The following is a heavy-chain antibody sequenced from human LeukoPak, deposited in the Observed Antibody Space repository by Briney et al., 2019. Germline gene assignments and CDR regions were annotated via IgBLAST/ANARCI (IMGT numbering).Heavy chain of an antibody. V-gene: IGHV1-18*01. CDR1: GYTFTIYG. CDR3: ARDEYSSGWYGSDWFDP. Sequence: ASVKVSCKASGYTFTIYGISWVRQAPGQGLEWMGWISAYNGNTNYAQKLQGRVTMTTDTSTSTAYMELRSLRSDDTAVYYCARDEYSSGWYGSDWFDPWGQGTLVTVSS. D-gene: IGHD6-19*01. CDR2: ISAYNGNT. J-gene: IGHJ5*02.